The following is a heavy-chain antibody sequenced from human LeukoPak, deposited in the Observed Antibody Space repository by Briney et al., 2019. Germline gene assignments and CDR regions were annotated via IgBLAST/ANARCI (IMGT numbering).Heavy chain of an antibody. V-gene: IGHV3-23*01. D-gene: IGHD5-12*01. CDR1: GFTFSSYA. CDR3: AKDRRLPWDYFDS. CDR2: IDGSGGST. J-gene: IGHJ4*02. Sequence: PGGSLRLSCAASGFTFSSYAMNWVRQAPGRGLEWVSAIDGSGGSTYYADSVKGRFTISRDNSKNTPYLQMHSLRAEDTAIYYCAKDRRLPWDYFDSWGQGTQVTVSS.